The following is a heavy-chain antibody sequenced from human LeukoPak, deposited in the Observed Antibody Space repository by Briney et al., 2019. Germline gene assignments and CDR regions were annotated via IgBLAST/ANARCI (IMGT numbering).Heavy chain of an antibody. CDR2: ISGSGGST. J-gene: IGHJ4*02. V-gene: IGHV3-23*01. CDR1: GFTFSSYA. D-gene: IGHD2-15*01. Sequence: GGSLRLSCAASGFTFSSYAMSWVRQAPGKGLEWVSAISGSGGSTYYADSVKGRFTISRDNSKNTLYLQMNSLRAEDTAVYYCAKGHSGVVVVASDYWGQGTLVTVSS. CDR3: AKGHSGVVVVASDY.